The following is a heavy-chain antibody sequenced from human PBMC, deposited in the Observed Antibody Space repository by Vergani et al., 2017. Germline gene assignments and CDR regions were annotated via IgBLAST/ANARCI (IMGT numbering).Heavy chain of an antibody. CDR1: GFTFSSYA. CDR2: ISSSSSTI. V-gene: IGHV3-48*04. J-gene: IGHJ4*02. D-gene: IGHD6-19*01. Sequence: EVQLLESGGGLVQPGGSLRLSCAASGFTFSSYAMSWVRQAPGKGLEWVSYISSSSSTIYYADSVKGRFTISRDNAKNSLYLQMNSLRAEDTAVYYCAKARKAVAGTTYFFDYWSEGSLVSLYS. CDR3: AKARKAVAGTTYFFDY.